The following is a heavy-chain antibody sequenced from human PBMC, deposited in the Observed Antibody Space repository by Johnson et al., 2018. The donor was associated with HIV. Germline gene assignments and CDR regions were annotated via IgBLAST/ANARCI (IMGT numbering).Heavy chain of an antibody. V-gene: IGHV3-30*04. CDR2: FSYEESNQ. J-gene: IGHJ3*01. CDR1: GFTFSSYA. D-gene: IGHD2-8*02. Sequence: QMLLVESGGGVVQPGGSLRLSCAASGFTFSSYAMHWVRPAPGKGLEWVAVFSYEESNQYYAESVMGRLPISRDNSKNTVSLQLNSLIIEDTSMYYCATPGIGKCAGGVCFFDRCDVWGPGTMVTVSS. CDR3: ATPGIGKCAGGVCFFDRCDV.